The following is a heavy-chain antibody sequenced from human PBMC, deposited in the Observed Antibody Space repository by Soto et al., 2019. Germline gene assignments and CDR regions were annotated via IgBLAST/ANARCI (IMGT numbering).Heavy chain of an antibody. V-gene: IGHV3-15*07. CDR3: PTDSPVAGGGPL. D-gene: IGHD6-19*01. J-gene: IGHJ4*01. CDR1: GFTFSEAW. Sequence: EVQLVESGGGLVKPGGSLRLSCAASGFTFSEAWMNWVRQAPGKGLEWVGRIKSKATGGTTDYVAPVKGRFTISRDDSTNTLFLQTNSLKTEDTAVYYCPTDSPVAGGGPLWGHGTLVTVSS. CDR2: IKSKATGGTT.